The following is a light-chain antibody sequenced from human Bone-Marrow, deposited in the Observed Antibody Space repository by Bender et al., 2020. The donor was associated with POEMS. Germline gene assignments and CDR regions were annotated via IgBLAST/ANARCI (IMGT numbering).Light chain of an antibody. CDR1: SSDVGGYNY. CDR2: EVT. Sequence: QSALTQPASVSGSPGQSITISCTGTSSDVGGYNYVSWFQQLPGKAPKPLIYEVTFRPSGISNRFSGSKSGNTASLTISGLQAEDEADYYCTSYTTSTTYVFGTGTKVTVL. CDR3: TSYTTSTTYV. V-gene: IGLV2-14*01. J-gene: IGLJ1*01.